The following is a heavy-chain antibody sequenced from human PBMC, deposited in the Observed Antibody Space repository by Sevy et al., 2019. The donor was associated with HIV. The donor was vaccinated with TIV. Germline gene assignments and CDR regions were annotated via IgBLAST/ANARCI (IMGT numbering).Heavy chain of an antibody. D-gene: IGHD4-17*01. V-gene: IGHV4-30-2*01. Sequence: SETLSLTCAVSGVSISSGAYSWNWIRQPPGKGLEWIGYIYHTGNTYYNPSLKSRITISLDRSKNQFSLRLSSVTAADTAVYFCARDGGTMTTPGSFDIWGQGTMVNVSS. CDR2: IYHTGNT. CDR3: ARDGGTMTTPGSFDI. J-gene: IGHJ3*02. CDR1: GVSISSGAYS.